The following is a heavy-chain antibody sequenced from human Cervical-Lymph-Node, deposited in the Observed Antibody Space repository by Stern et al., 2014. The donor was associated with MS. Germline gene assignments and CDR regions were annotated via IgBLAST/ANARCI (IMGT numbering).Heavy chain of an antibody. CDR2: ISYDGNTK. V-gene: IGHV3-30-3*01. Sequence: VQLVESGGGVVQPGRSLRVSCATARFTFTSYAMNWVRQAPGKGLEWVAVISYDGNTKYYADSVKGRFTISRDNSKNTLYLQMSSLRAEDTAVYYCVRERSSRGFDYWGQGSLVTVSS. CDR1: RFTFTSYA. D-gene: IGHD5/OR15-5a*01. CDR3: VRERSSRGFDY. J-gene: IGHJ4*02.